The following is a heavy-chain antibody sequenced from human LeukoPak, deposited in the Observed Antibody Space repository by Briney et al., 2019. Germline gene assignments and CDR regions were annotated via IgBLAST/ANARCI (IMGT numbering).Heavy chain of an antibody. V-gene: IGHV4-59*01. CDR2: IYYSGST. J-gene: IGHJ3*02. D-gene: IGHD5-24*01. CDR1: GGSISSYY. Sequence: PSETLSLTCTVSGGSISSYYWSWIRQPPGKGLEWIGYIYYSGSTNYNPSLKSRVTISVDTSKNQFSLKLSSVTAADTAVYYCARLESGLAAFDIWGQGTMVTVSS. CDR3: ARLESGLAAFDI.